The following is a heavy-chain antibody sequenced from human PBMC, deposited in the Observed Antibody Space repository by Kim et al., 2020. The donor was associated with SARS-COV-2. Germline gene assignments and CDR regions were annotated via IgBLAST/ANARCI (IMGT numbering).Heavy chain of an antibody. J-gene: IGHJ4*02. D-gene: IGHD1-1*01. V-gene: IGHV4-39*01. Sequence: YYYPSLQSRVTISVDTSKNQFSLNLRSVTATDTAVYYCARRGGIVNNYNYWGQGTLVTVSS. CDR3: ARRGGIVNNYNY.